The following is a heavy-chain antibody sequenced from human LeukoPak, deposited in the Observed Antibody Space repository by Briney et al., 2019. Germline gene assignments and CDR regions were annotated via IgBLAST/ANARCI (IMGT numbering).Heavy chain of an antibody. V-gene: IGHV3-23*01. CDR1: GFIFTDYA. J-gene: IGHJ4*02. CDR3: ARSGLATCHY. Sequence: GGSLRLSCQASGFIFTDYAMSWVRQAPGKGLEWVSSINNGAGDTFFADSVKGRFTISRDDSRGMVYLQMNSLTAEDTAVYYCARSGLATCHYWGQGTLVTVSS. D-gene: IGHD3-10*01. CDR2: INNGAGDT.